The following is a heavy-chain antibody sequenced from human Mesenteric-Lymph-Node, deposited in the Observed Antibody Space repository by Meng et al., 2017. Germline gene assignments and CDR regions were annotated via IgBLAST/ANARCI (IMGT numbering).Heavy chain of an antibody. J-gene: IGHJ4*02. D-gene: IGHD3-22*01. CDR2: IRQDGSEH. V-gene: IGHV3-7*03. CDR1: GFTFSSYA. CDR3: ARGYYDSSGPFDY. Sequence: GGSLRLSCAASGFTFSSYAMHWVRQAPGKGLEWVAYIRQDGSEHSYVESVRGRFTISRDNAKNSLYLQMNSLRAEDTALYYCARGYYDSSGPFDYWGQGTLVTVSS.